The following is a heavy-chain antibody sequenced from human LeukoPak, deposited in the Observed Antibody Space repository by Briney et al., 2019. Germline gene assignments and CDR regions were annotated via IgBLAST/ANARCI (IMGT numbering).Heavy chain of an antibody. Sequence: GESLKISCQGSGYTLTELSMHWVRQAPGKGLEWMGGFDPEDGETIYAQKLQGRVTMTEDTSTDTAYMELSSLRSEDTAVYYCATDLYIWGQGTMVTVSS. CDR2: FDPEDGET. J-gene: IGHJ3*02. CDR1: GYTLTELS. V-gene: IGHV1-24*01. CDR3: ATDLYI.